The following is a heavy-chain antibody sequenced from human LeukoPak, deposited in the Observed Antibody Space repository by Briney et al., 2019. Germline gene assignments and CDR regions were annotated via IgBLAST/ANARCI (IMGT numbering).Heavy chain of an antibody. V-gene: IGHV3-7*01. J-gene: IGHJ2*01. Sequence: PGGSLRLSCAASGFTFRNYAMSWVRQAPGKGLEWVANIKQDGSEKYYVDSVKGRFTISRDNAKNLLYLQMNSLRGEDTAVYYCASPFRIVVDVWGRGTLVTVSS. CDR3: ASPFRIVVDV. D-gene: IGHD1-26*01. CDR2: IKQDGSEK. CDR1: GFTFRNYA.